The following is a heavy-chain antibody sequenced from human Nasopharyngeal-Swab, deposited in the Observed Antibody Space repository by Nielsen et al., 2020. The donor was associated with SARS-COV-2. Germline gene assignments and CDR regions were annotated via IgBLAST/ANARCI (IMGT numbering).Heavy chain of an antibody. CDR3: ARLVAVAGGGGGGADY. CDR2: IYPGDSDT. D-gene: IGHD6-19*01. V-gene: IGHV5-51*01. CDR1: GHSSTSYR. J-gene: IGHJ4*02. Sequence: GESLKISCKGSGHSSTSYRNGWVRQMPGKGLEWMGIIYPGDSDTRYSPSFQGQVTISADKSISTAYLQWSSLKASDTAMYYCARLVAVAGGGGGGADYWGQGTLVTVSS.